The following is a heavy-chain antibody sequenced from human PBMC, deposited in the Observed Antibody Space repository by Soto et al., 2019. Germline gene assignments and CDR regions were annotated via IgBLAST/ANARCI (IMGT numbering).Heavy chain of an antibody. V-gene: IGHV4-59*01. CDR3: ARVGYYDSSGYYFDY. J-gene: IGHJ4*02. Sequence: SETLSLTCTVSGGSISSYYWSWSRQPPGKGLEWIGYIYYSGSTNYNPSLKSRVTISVDTSKNQFSLKLSSVTAADTAVYYCARVGYYDSSGYYFDYWGQGTLVTVSS. D-gene: IGHD3-22*01. CDR1: GGSISSYY. CDR2: IYYSGST.